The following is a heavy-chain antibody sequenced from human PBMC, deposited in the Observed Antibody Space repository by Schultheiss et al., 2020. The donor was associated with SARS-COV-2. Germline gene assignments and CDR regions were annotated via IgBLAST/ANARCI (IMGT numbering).Heavy chain of an antibody. D-gene: IGHD3-16*01. V-gene: IGHV1-8*02. Sequence: ASVKVSCKASGYTFTGYYMHWVRQAPGQGLEWMGWMNPNSGNTGYAQKFQGRVTMTRNTSISTAYMELSSLRSEDTAVYYCAALHYDYVWGSDYWGQGTLVTVSS. J-gene: IGHJ4*02. CDR1: GYTFTGYY. CDR2: MNPNSGNT. CDR3: AALHYDYVWGSDY.